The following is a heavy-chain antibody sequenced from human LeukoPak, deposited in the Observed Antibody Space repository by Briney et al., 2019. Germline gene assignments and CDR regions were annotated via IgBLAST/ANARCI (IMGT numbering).Heavy chain of an antibody. CDR3: ARGPSGQLAYDAFDI. CDR1: GFTFSSYW. D-gene: IGHD6-13*01. V-gene: IGHV3-7*01. CDR2: IKQDGSEK. Sequence: GGSLRLSCAASGFTFSSYWMSWVRQAPGKGLEWVANIKQDGSEKYYVDSVKGRFTISRDNAKNPLYLQMNSLRAEDTAVYYCARGPSGQLAYDAFDIWGQGTMVTVSS. J-gene: IGHJ3*02.